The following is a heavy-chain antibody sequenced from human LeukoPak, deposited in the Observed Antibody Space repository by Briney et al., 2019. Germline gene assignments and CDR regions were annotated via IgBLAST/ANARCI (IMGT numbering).Heavy chain of an antibody. Sequence: PSETLSLTCTVSGGFISSYYWSWIRQPPGKGLEWIGYIYYSGSTNYNPSLKSRVTISVDTSKNQFSLKLSSVTAADTAVYYCAGISSSRDAFDIWGQGTMVTVSS. J-gene: IGHJ3*02. V-gene: IGHV4-59*01. CDR1: GGFISSYY. CDR3: AGISSSRDAFDI. D-gene: IGHD6-13*01. CDR2: IYYSGST.